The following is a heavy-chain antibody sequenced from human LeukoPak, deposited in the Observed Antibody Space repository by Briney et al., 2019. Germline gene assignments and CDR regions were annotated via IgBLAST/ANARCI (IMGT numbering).Heavy chain of an antibody. D-gene: IGHD3-9*01. V-gene: IGHV4-59*01. J-gene: IGHJ3*02. Sequence: SETLSLTCTVSADSISNYHWSWIRQPPGKGLEWIGYIYYRGSTNYNPPLTSRVTISIDTSKKQFSLKLSSVTAADTAVYYCIRRLVRYFDWLLNHDAFDIWGQGTMVTVSS. CDR1: ADSISNYH. CDR2: IYYRGST. CDR3: IRRLVRYFDWLLNHDAFDI.